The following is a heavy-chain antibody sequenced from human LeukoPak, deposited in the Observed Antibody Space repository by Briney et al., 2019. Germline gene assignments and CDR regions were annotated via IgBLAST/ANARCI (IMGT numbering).Heavy chain of an antibody. J-gene: IGHJ4*02. CDR1: GGSFSGYY. CDR3: ARGLRDPPVPYFDY. V-gene: IGHV4-34*01. Sequence: PSETLSLTCAVYGGSFSGYYWSWIRQPPGKGLEWIGEINHSGSTNYNPSLKSRVTISVDTSKNRFSLKLSSVTAADTAVYYCARGLRDPPVPYFDYWGQGTLVTVSS. CDR2: INHSGST.